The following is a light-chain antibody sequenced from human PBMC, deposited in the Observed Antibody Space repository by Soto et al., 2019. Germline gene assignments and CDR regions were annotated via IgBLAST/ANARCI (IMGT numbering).Light chain of an antibody. CDR2: GAS. V-gene: IGKV3-20*01. J-gene: IGKJ1*01. CDR1: QTVSGSY. Sequence: EIVLTQSPGTLSLPPGERATLSCRASQTVSGSYLAWYQQKPGQPPRLLIYGASSRATGIPDRFTGSGSGTDFTLTISRLEPEDFAVYYCQQYGTSPRGTFGQGTKVEIK. CDR3: QQYGTSPRGT.